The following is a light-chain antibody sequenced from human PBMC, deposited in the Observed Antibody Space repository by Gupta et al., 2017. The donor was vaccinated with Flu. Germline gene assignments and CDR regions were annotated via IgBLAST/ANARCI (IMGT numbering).Light chain of an antibody. CDR3: MQGTHWPT. V-gene: IGKV2-30*01. J-gene: IGKJ1*01. CDR1: QSLVKSYGTTY. CDR2: RVS. Sequence: IACRSSQSLVKSYGTTYLTWFQQRPGQSPRRLIYRVSNRDSGVPDRFSGSGSGTDFTLKISRVEAEDVGVFYCMQGTHWPTFGQGTKVEIK.